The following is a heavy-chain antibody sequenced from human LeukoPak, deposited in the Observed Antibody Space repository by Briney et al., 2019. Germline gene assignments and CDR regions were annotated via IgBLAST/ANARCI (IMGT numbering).Heavy chain of an antibody. J-gene: IGHJ4*02. CDR3: AKAPVTTCSGAYCYPFDY. CDR1: GFTLSSYA. CDR2: ISVSGNT. D-gene: IGHD2-21*01. Sequence: GGSLRLSCAASGFTLSSYAMSWVRPAPGKGLEWVSAISVSGNTYHADSVKGRFTISRDSSKNTLYLQMNRLRAEDAAVYYCAKAPVTTCSGAYCYPFDYWGQGTLVTVSS. V-gene: IGHV3-23*01.